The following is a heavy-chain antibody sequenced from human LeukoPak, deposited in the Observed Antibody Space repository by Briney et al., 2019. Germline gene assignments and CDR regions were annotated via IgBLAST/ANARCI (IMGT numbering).Heavy chain of an antibody. CDR2: ISGSGGST. Sequence: GGSLRLSCAASGFTFSSYVMSWVRQAPGKGLEWVSAISGSGGSTYYADSVKGRFTISRDNSKNTLYLQMNNLRAEDTAVYYCAKAGYYYDSSGYWYFDYWGQGTLVTVSS. D-gene: IGHD3-22*01. V-gene: IGHV3-23*01. J-gene: IGHJ4*02. CDR3: AKAGYYYDSSGYWYFDY. CDR1: GFTFSSYV.